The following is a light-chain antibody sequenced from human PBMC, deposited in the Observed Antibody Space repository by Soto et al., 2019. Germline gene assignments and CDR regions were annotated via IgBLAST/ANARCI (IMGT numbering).Light chain of an antibody. V-gene: IGKV3-11*01. CDR3: QQRSDWPLT. CDR2: DAS. Sequence: EIVLTHSPATLSFSPWERSTLSFRASQSVSSYLAWYQQKPGQAPRLLIYDASNRATGIPARFSGSGSGTDFTLTISSLEPEDFAVYYCQQRSDWPLTFGGGTKVDIK. J-gene: IGKJ4*01. CDR1: QSVSSY.